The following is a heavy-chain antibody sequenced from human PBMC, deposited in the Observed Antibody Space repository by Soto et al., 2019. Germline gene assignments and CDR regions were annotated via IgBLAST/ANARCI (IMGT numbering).Heavy chain of an antibody. D-gene: IGHD6-25*01. J-gene: IGHJ5*02. CDR1: GFTFSSYA. CDR3: ARALLPAWFDP. Sequence: GGSLRLSCAASGFTFSSYAMHWVRQAPGKGLEWVAVISYDGSNKYYADSVKGRFTISRDNSKNTLYLQMNSLRAEDTAVYYCARALLPAWFDPWGQGTLVTVS. V-gene: IGHV3-30-3*01. CDR2: ISYDGSNK.